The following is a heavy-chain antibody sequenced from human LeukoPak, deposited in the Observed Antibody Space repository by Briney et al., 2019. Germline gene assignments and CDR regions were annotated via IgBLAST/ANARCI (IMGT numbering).Heavy chain of an antibody. D-gene: IGHD3-3*01. Sequence: SETLSLTCTVSGGSISSSSYYWGWIRQPPGKGLEWIGRIYSSGSTNYNPSLKSRVTMSVDTSKNQFSLKLSSVTAADTAVYYCARSNGGAWSGYCDIWGQGTMVTVSS. CDR2: IYSSGST. J-gene: IGHJ3*02. CDR3: ARSNGGAWSGYCDI. V-gene: IGHV4-61*05. CDR1: GGSISSSSYY.